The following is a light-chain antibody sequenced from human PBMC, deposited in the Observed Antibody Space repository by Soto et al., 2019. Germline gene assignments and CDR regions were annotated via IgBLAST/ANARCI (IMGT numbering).Light chain of an antibody. CDR3: VQFRVGLALS. Sequence: EIVMTQSPATLSVSPGERATLSCRASQSVSSSLAWYQQKPGQPPRLLIYAASTRVTGIPARFSGSGSGTEFTLTISSLQAEDVAVYYCVQFRVGLALSIGGGTRIEIK. CDR1: QSVSSS. CDR2: AAS. V-gene: IGKV3-15*01. J-gene: IGKJ4*01.